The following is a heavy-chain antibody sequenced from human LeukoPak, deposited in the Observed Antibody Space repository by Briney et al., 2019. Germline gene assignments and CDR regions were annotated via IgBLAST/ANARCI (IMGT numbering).Heavy chain of an antibody. D-gene: IGHD5-12*01. CDR1: GGVHSGYF. Sequence: SETLSQTRIVTGGVHSGYFWTWLRQPAGKELAWIDRLYTSGTTYYNPSLESRVTISLDTFNNQFSLRVTSATAADTAIYYCARGTEKTRISGYYSFDHWGRGLLVTVSS. CDR3: ARGTEKTRISGYYSFDH. CDR2: LYTSGTT. J-gene: IGHJ4*02. V-gene: IGHV4-4*07.